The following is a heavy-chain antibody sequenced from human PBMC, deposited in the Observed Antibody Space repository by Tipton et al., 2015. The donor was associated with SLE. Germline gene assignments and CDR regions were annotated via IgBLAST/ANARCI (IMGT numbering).Heavy chain of an antibody. CDR1: GFTFSSYW. CDR3: ARESKMTTVTPGAFDI. J-gene: IGHJ3*02. Sequence: AVSGFTFSSYWMSWVRQAPGKGLEWVANIKQDGSEKYYVDSVKGRFTISRDNAKNSLYLQMNSLRAEDTAVYYCARESKMTTVTPGAFDIWGQGTMVTVSS. V-gene: IGHV3-7*01. CDR2: IKQDGSEK. D-gene: IGHD4-17*01.